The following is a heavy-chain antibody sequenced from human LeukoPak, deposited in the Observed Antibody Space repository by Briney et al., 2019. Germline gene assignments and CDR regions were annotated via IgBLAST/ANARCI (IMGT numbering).Heavy chain of an antibody. CDR2: ISSSSTYI. J-gene: IGHJ5*02. D-gene: IGHD3-9*01. CDR3: ARDLSATGTYWFDP. V-gene: IGHV3-21*01. CDR1: GFTFSNYS. Sequence: PGGSLRLSCAASGFTFSNYSMNWVRQAPGKGLEWVSSISSSSTYIYYADSVKGRFTISRDNAKNSLSLQMNSLRAEDTAVYYCARDLSATGTYWFDPWGQGTLVTVSS.